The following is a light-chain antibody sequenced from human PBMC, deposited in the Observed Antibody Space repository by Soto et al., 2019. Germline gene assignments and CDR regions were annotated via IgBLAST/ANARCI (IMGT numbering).Light chain of an antibody. CDR2: EVS. Sequence: QSALTQPPSASGSPGQSVTISCTGTSSDVGAYKYVSWYQQYPGKAPKLMIYEVSKRPSGVPDRFSGSKSGNTAFLTVSGLQAEDEADYYRTSYAGSNIWVFGGGTKLTVL. CDR3: TSYAGSNIWV. V-gene: IGLV2-8*01. CDR1: SSDVGAYKY. J-gene: IGLJ3*02.